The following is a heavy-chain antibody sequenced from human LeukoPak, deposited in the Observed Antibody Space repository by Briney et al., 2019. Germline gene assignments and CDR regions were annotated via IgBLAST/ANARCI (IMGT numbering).Heavy chain of an antibody. CDR2: ISGSGGST. CDR3: ASAPLSGSYLPVLLN. D-gene: IGHD1-26*01. V-gene: IGHV3-23*01. Sequence: PGGSLRLSCAASGFTFSSYAMSWVRQSPGKGREWVSAISGSGGSTYYADSVKGRFTISRDNSKNTLYLQMNSLRAEDTAVYYCASAPLSGSYLPVLLNWGQGTLVTVSS. J-gene: IGHJ4*02. CDR1: GFTFSSYA.